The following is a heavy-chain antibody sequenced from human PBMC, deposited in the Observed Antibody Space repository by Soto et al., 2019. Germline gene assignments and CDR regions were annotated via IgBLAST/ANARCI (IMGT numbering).Heavy chain of an antibody. D-gene: IGHD3-22*01. CDR3: ARLLYDSRGYYYFDS. CDR1: GGSISSSSYY. V-gene: IGHV4-39*02. Sequence: PSDTLSLTCTVSGGSISSSSYYWGWIRQPPGKGLEWIGSVYYSGSTYDNPSLKSRITLSVDRSKNHFSLKPTSVTAADTAVYYCARLLYDSRGYYYFDSWGQGTLVTVSS. CDR2: VYYSGST. J-gene: IGHJ4*02.